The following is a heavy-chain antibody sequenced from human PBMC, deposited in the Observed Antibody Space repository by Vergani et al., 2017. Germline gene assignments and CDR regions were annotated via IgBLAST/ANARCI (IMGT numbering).Heavy chain of an antibody. V-gene: IGHV4-61*02. CDR3: ARDGYCSSTSCLEYFQH. Sequence: QVQLQESGPGLVKPSQTLSLTCTVSGGSISSGSYYWSWIRQPAGKGLEWIGRIYTSGSTNHNPSLKSRVTISVDTSKNQFSLKLSSVTAAETAVYYCARDGYCSSTSCLEYFQHWGQGTLVTVSS. D-gene: IGHD2-2*03. CDR1: GGSISSGSYY. J-gene: IGHJ1*01. CDR2: IYTSGST.